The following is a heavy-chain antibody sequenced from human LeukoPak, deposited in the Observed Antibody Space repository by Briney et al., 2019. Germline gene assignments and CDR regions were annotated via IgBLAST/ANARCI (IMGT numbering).Heavy chain of an antibody. D-gene: IGHD3-22*01. V-gene: IGHV3-7*01. CDR3: ARDDSSGYYGFDY. Sequence: PGGSLRLSCAASGFTFSSYWMSWVRQAPGKGLEWVANIKQDGSEKYYVDSVKGRFTIPRDNAKNSLYLQMNSLRAEDTAVYYCARDDSSGYYGFDYWGQGTLVTVSS. CDR1: GFTFSSYW. J-gene: IGHJ4*02. CDR2: IKQDGSEK.